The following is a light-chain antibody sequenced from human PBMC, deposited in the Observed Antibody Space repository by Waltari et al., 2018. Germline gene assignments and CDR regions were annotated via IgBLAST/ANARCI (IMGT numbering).Light chain of an antibody. Sequence: DVVMTQSPLSLPVTLGQPVSISCRSSQSLVPRDGSTYLNWFHQRPGQSPRRLIYRVSNRDSGVPDRFSGSGSGSDFTLIISRVEAEDVGVYFCMQGTHWPPSFGGGTKVEIK. J-gene: IGKJ4*01. CDR2: RVS. V-gene: IGKV2-30*02. CDR1: QSLVPRDGSTY. CDR3: MQGTHWPPS.